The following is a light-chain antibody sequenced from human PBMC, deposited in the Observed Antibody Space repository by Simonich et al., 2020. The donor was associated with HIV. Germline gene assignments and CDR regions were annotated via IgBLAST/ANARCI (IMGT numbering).Light chain of an antibody. V-gene: IGKV2-28*01. Sequence: DIVMTQSPLSLPVTPGEPASISCRSSQSLLHSNGYNYFDWYLQKPGQSPQLLIYLGSNRASGVPDRFSGSGSGTDFTLKISRVEAEDVGVYYCMQGTHWALTFGGGTKVEIK. J-gene: IGKJ4*01. CDR3: MQGTHWALT. CDR1: QSLLHSNGYNY. CDR2: LGS.